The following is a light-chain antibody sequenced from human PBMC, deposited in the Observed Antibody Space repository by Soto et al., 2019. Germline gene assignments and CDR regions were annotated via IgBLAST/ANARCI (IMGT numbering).Light chain of an antibody. CDR3: SSYTDRSTVI. Sequence: QSVLTQPASVSGSPGQSITISCTGTSSDIGNYNYVSWYQQHPGKAPKLMIFDVTNRPSGVSNRFSGSKSGNTASLTISGLQAEDEADYYCSSYTDRSTVIFGGGTKVTVL. V-gene: IGLV2-14*01. CDR1: SSDIGNYNY. CDR2: DVT. J-gene: IGLJ2*01.